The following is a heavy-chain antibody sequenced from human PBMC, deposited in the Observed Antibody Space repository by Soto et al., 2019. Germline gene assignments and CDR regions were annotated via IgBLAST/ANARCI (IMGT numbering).Heavy chain of an antibody. CDR3: ARDLREYYYGSGSYSYYYYYYMDV. CDR1: GGSFRGYY. J-gene: IGHJ6*03. CDR2: INHSGST. Sequence: SETLSLTCAVYGGSFRGYYWSWIRQPPGKGLEWIGEINHSGSTNYNPSLKSRVTISVDTSKNQFSLKLSSVTAADTAVYYCARDLREYYYGSGSYSYYYYYYMDVWGKGTTVTVSS. V-gene: IGHV4-34*01. D-gene: IGHD3-10*01.